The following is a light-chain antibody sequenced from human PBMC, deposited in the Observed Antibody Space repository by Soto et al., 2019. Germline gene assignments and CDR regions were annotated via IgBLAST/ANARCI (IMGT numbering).Light chain of an antibody. J-gene: IGLJ2*01. Sequence: QSVLTQPPSASGTPGQRVTISCSGSSSNIGSKPVNWYQQLPGADPKLLIHNTNQRPSGVPDRFSGSKSGTSASLAISGLQSDDEAHYYCAAWDDSLNGLVFGGGTKVTVL. CDR2: NTN. CDR3: AAWDDSLNGLV. V-gene: IGLV1-44*01. CDR1: SSNIGSKP.